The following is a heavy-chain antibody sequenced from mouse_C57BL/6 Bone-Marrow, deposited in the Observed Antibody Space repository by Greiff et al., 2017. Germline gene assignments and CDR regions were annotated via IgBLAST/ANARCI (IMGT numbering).Heavy chain of an antibody. CDR1: GYTFTSYW. Sequence: VQLQQPGAELVKPGASVKLSCKASGYTFTSYWMHWVKQRPGQGLEWIGMIHPNSGSTNYNEKFKSKATLTVDKSSSTAYMQLSSLTSEDSAVYYFAGEEDVLWLRLLCMDYWGQGTSVTVSS. V-gene: IGHV1-64*01. CDR3: AGEEDVLWLRLLCMDY. D-gene: IGHD2-2*01. CDR2: IHPNSGST. J-gene: IGHJ4*01.